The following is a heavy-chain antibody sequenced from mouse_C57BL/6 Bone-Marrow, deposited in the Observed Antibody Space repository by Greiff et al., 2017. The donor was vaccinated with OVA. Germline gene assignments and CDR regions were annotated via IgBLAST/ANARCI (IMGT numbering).Heavy chain of an antibody. D-gene: IGHD2-4*01. Sequence: EVQGVESGEGLVKPGGSLKLSCAASGFTFSSYAMSWVRQTPEKRLEWVAYISSGGDYIYYADTVKGRFTISRDNARNTLYLQMSSLKSEDTAMYYCTRDEGDYDVSRYCAMDYWGQGTSVTVSS. CDR1: GFTFSSYA. J-gene: IGHJ4*01. V-gene: IGHV5-9-1*02. CDR2: ISSGGDYI. CDR3: TRDEGDYDVSRYCAMDY.